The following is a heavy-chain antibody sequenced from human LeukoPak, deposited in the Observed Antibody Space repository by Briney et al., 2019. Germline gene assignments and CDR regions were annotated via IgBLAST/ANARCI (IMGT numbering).Heavy chain of an antibody. D-gene: IGHD3-3*01. CDR1: GFTFSSYA. CDR3: AKGSGFDY. J-gene: IGHJ4*02. V-gene: IGHV3-30*18. CDR2: ISYDGSNK. Sequence: GGSLRLSCAASGFTFSSYAMSWIRQAPGKGLEWVAVISYDGSNKYYADSVKGRFTISRDNSKNTLYLQMNSLRAEDTAVYYCAKGSGFDYWGQGTLVTVSS.